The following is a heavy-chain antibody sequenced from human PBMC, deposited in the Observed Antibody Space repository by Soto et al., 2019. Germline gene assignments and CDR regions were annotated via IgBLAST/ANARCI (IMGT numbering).Heavy chain of an antibody. J-gene: IGHJ6*02. Sequence: GGSLRLSCAASGFTFSSYAMSWVRQAPGKGLEWVSAISGSGGSTYYADSVKGRFTISRDNSKNTLYLQMNSLRAEDTAVYYCAKDFVVVPAALGEGAYYYYGMDVWGQGTTVTVSS. D-gene: IGHD2-2*01. V-gene: IGHV3-23*01. CDR2: ISGSGGST. CDR1: GFTFSSYA. CDR3: AKDFVVVPAALGEGAYYYYGMDV.